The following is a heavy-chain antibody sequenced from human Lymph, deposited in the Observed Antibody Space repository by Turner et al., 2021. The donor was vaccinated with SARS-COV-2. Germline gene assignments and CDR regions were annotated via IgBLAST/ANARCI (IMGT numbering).Heavy chain of an antibody. D-gene: IGHD3-3*01. J-gene: IGHJ6*02. CDR1: GFTFSSYG. CDR2: ISYDGSNK. V-gene: IGHV3-30*18. CDR3: AKVRSIFGVVIGGMDV. Sequence: QVQLVESGGGVVQPGRSLRLSCAASGFTFSSYGMHWVRQAPGEGREWVAVISYDGSNKYYADSVKGRFTISRDNTKKTLYLQMNSLRAEDTAVYYCAKVRSIFGVVIGGMDVWGQGTTVTVSS.